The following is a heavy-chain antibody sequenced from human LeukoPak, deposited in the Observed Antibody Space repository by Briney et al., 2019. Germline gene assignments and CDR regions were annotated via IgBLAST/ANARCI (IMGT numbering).Heavy chain of an antibody. Sequence: GVSLRLSCAASVFTLNINYMSWVPQAPGRGVEGGSDIYRGDRTYYVDYVKGRFTISRDNSKNTLYLQMNSLGGEGTAVYYCGRGWNDYGDSDAFDIWGQGTMVTGSS. J-gene: IGHJ3*02. CDR2: IYRGDRT. V-gene: IGHV3-53*01. D-gene: IGHD4-17*01. CDR3: GRGWNDYGDSDAFDI. CDR1: VFTLNINY.